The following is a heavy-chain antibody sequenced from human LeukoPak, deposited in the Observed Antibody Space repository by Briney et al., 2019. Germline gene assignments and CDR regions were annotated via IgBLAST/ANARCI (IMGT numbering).Heavy chain of an antibody. Sequence: ASVTVSCKASGFTFTSYDINWVRQATGQGLEWMGWMNPISGSRGYAQKFQGRVSVTTSSSTSTAYLELNSLRDEDTAVYYCTRGRYQLLGPNDYWGQGSLVTVSS. D-gene: IGHD2-2*01. V-gene: IGHV1-8*01. J-gene: IGHJ4*02. CDR1: GFTFTSYD. CDR2: MNPISGSR. CDR3: TRGRYQLLGPNDY.